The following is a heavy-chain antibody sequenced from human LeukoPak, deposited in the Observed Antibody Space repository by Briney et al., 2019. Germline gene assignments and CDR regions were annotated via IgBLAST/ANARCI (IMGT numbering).Heavy chain of an antibody. D-gene: IGHD1-26*01. J-gene: IGHJ3*02. CDR3: ARVGSYLDTFDM. V-gene: IGHV6-1*01. Sequence: SQTLSLTCDISGDSVSSKSVWNWIRQSPSRGLEWLGRTYYRSKWHKDYAVSVKSRIIVNLDTSKNQFSLQLNSVTLEDTAVYYCARVGSYLDTFDMWGQGTMVTVSS. CDR1: GDSVSSKSV. CDR2: TYYRSKWHK.